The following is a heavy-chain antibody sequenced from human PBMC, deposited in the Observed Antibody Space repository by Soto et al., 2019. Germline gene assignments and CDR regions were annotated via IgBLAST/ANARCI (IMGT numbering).Heavy chain of an antibody. CDR3: ARGRIIVAGGFDP. J-gene: IGHJ5*02. CDR1: GYTFTSYD. V-gene: IGHV1-8*01. D-gene: IGHD6-19*01. Sequence: QVQLVQSGAEVKKPGASVKVSCKASGYTFTSYDIIWVRQATGQGLEWMGWMNPSTSNTDSAEKFQGRLTMIRNTSIRTVYMELSSLSFEDTAVYYCARGRIIVAGGFDPWGQGTLVTVSS. CDR2: MNPSTSNT.